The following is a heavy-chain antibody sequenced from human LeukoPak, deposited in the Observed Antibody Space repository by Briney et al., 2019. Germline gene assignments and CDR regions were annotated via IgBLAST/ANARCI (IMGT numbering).Heavy chain of an antibody. CDR2: ISAYNGNT. D-gene: IGHD3-22*01. CDR3: ARERVGGFYYDSSGYYFDY. Sequence: GASVTVSCKASGYSITSYGISWVRQAPGQGLEWMGWISAYNGNTNYAQKLQGRVTMTTDTSTSTAYMELRSLRSDDTAVYYCARERVGGFYYDSSGYYFDYWGQGTLVTVSS. CDR1: GYSITSYG. V-gene: IGHV1-18*01. J-gene: IGHJ4*02.